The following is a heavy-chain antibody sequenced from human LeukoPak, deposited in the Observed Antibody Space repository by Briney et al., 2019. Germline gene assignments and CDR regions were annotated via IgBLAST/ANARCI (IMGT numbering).Heavy chain of an antibody. V-gene: IGHV4-59*01. CDR3: ARASYYYDSSGYYYVDYFDY. J-gene: IGHJ4*02. CDR1: GGSISSYY. CDR2: IYYSGST. Sequence: SEPLSLTCTVSGGSISSYYWSWIRQPPGKGLEWIGYIYYSGSTNYNPSLKSRVTISVDTSKNQFSLKLSSVTAADTAVYYCARASYYYDSSGYYYVDYFDYWGQGTLVTVSS. D-gene: IGHD3-22*01.